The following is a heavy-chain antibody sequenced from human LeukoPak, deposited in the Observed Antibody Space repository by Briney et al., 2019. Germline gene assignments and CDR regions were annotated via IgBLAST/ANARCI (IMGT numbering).Heavy chain of an antibody. V-gene: IGHV3-23*01. J-gene: IGHJ4*02. D-gene: IGHD2-21*02. Sequence: GGSLRLSCAASGFTFSSYAMTWVRQAPGKGLEWVSTFSGRGGSTYYADSVKGRFTISRDNSRNTLYLQMSSLRAEDTAVYYCAKRERPCGGDCSSPYYFDYWGQGTLVTVSS. CDR2: FSGRGGST. CDR1: GFTFSSYA. CDR3: AKRERPCGGDCSSPYYFDY.